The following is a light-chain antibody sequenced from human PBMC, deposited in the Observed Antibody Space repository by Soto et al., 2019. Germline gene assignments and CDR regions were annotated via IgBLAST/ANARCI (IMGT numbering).Light chain of an antibody. CDR3: QQYNNWPRT. Sequence: EIVMTQSPATQSVSPGEKATHSCRASQSVSSNLAWYQQKPGQAPRLLIYGASTRATGIPARFSGSGSGTEFTLTISSLQSEDFAVYYCQQYNNWPRTFGQGTKVDIK. J-gene: IGKJ1*01. CDR1: QSVSSN. V-gene: IGKV3-15*01. CDR2: GAS.